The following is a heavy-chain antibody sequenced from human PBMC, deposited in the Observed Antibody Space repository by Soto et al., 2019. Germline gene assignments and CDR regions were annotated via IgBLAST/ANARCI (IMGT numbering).Heavy chain of an antibody. CDR2: ISGRGGDT. V-gene: IGHV3-23*01. Sequence: GGSLRLSCAASGFTFSSYAMSWVRQAPGKGLEWVSGISGRGGDTYYADSVKGRFTISRDNSKNTLSVQMNSLRAEDTAVYYCAKDNYRSAGYFDYWGPGTLVTVSS. CDR1: GFTFSSYA. CDR3: AKDNYRSAGYFDY. D-gene: IGHD4-4*01. J-gene: IGHJ4*02.